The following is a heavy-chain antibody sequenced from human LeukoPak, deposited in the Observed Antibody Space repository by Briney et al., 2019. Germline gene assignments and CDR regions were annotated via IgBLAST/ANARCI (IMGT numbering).Heavy chain of an antibody. CDR3: AKDHYYYDSGIYFMHYFVY. Sequence: GGSLRHSCVVSGCTFSDHYMDWVRQAPGKGLEWVAVISYDGSNKYYAESVKGRFTISRENSKNTLHLQMNSLRAEDTAVYYCAKDHYYYDSGIYFMHYFVYWGQGTLVTVSS. CDR2: ISYDGSNK. CDR1: GCTFSDHY. D-gene: IGHD3-10*01. V-gene: IGHV3-30*18. J-gene: IGHJ4*02.